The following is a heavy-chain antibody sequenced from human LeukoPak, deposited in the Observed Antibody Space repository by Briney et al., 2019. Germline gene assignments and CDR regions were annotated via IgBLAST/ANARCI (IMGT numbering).Heavy chain of an antibody. Sequence: SGGSLRLSCAASGFTFSDHYMDWVRQAPGKGLEWVGRTRNKANSYTTEYAASVKGRFTISRDDSKNSLYLQMNSLRAEDTAVYYCARVKSSSGYYLDYWGQGTLVTVSS. V-gene: IGHV3-72*01. CDR2: TRNKANSYTT. J-gene: IGHJ4*02. CDR3: ARVKSSSGYYLDY. CDR1: GFTFSDHY. D-gene: IGHD3-22*01.